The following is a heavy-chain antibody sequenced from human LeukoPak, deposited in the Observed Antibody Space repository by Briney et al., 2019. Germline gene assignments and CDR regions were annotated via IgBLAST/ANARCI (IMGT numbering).Heavy chain of an antibody. CDR1: GGSISSYY. Sequence: KTSETLSLTCTVSGGSISSYYWSWIRQPPGKGLEWIGYIYYSGSTNYNPSLKSRVTISVDTSKNQFSLKLSSVTAADTAVYYCARSHSVWTSFDYWGQGTLVTVS. J-gene: IGHJ4*02. V-gene: IGHV4-59*01. D-gene: IGHD3/OR15-3a*01. CDR3: ARSHSVWTSFDY. CDR2: IYYSGST.